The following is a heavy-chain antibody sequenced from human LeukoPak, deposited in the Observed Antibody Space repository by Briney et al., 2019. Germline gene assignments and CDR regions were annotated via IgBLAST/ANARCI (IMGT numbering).Heavy chain of an antibody. D-gene: IGHD3-10*01. V-gene: IGHV1-2*02. CDR2: INPNSGGT. CDR1: GYTFTGYY. J-gene: IGHJ4*02. Sequence: ASVRVSCKASGYTFTGYYMHWVRQAPGQGLEWMGWINPNSGGTNYAQKFQGRVTMTRDTSISTAYMELSRLRSDDTAVYYCARVPRYGSSFDYWGQGTLVTVSS. CDR3: ARVPRYGSSFDY.